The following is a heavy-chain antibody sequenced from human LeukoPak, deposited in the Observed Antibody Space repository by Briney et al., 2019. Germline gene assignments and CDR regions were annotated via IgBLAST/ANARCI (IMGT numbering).Heavy chain of an antibody. Sequence: PGGSLRLSCAASGLTVSSYSMNWVRQAPGKGLEWVSYISSSSSTIYYADSVKGRFTISRDNAKNSLYLQMSNLRAEDTAVYFCARGGGLDVWGQGATVTVSS. V-gene: IGHV3-48*04. CDR1: GLTVSSYS. CDR2: ISSSSSTI. J-gene: IGHJ6*02. D-gene: IGHD3-16*01. CDR3: ARGGGLDV.